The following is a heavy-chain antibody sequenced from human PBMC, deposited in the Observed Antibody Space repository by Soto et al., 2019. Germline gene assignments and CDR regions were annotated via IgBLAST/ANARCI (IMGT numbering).Heavy chain of an antibody. V-gene: IGHV3-33*01. Sequence: QVQLVESGGGVVQPGRSLRLSCAASGLTFSSYGMHWVLQAPGKGLEWVALIWYDASNKYYGDSVKGRFTISRDNSKNTLYLQMNSLRAEDTAVYYCARDYGSGMDCWGQGTLVTVSS. CDR3: ARDYGSGMDC. D-gene: IGHD3-10*01. J-gene: IGHJ4*02. CDR2: IWYDASNK. CDR1: GLTFSSYG.